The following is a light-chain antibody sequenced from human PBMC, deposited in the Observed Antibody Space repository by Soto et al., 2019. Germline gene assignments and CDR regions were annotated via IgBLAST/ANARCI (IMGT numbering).Light chain of an antibody. CDR1: QSISIY. Sequence: DIQMTQSPSSLSASVGDRVTITCRASQSISIYLNWYQQKPGKAPNLLIYAASSLQSGVPSRFSGSGSGTDLTLTISSLQPEDFATYYCQQSYSSPHTFGQGTKLEIK. J-gene: IGKJ2*01. V-gene: IGKV1-39*01. CDR3: QQSYSSPHT. CDR2: AAS.